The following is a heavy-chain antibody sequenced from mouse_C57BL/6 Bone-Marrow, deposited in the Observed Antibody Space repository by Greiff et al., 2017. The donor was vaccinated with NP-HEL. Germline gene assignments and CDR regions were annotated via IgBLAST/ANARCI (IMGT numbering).Heavy chain of an antibody. J-gene: IGHJ4*01. V-gene: IGHV1-52*01. CDR2: IDPSDSET. CDR3: ARKVRGFYAMDY. D-gene: IGHD1-3*01. Sequence: VQLQQPGAELVRPGSSVKLSCKASGYTFTSYWMHWVKQRPIQGLEWIGNIDPSDSETHYNQKFKDKATLTVDKSSSTAYMQLSSLTSEDSAVYYCARKVRGFYAMDYWGQGTSVTVSS. CDR1: GYTFTSYW.